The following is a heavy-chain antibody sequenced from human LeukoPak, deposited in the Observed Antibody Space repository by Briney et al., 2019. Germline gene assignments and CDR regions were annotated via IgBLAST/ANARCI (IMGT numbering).Heavy chain of an antibody. J-gene: IGHJ4*02. Sequence: TGGSLRLSCAASGFTVRSNYMSWVRQAPGKGLEWVSVLYRGGTANYADSVQGRFIISRDNSKNTLYLQMNSLRAEDTAVYYCARADYWGQGTLVTVSS. CDR2: LYRGGTA. CDR1: GFTVRSNY. V-gene: IGHV3-66*01. CDR3: ARADY.